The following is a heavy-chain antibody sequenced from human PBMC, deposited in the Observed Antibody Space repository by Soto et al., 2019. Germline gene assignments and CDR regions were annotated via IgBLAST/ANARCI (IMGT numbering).Heavy chain of an antibody. CDR2: IFYSGST. Sequence: QLQLQESGPGLVKPSETLSLTCIVSGGSISSSSYYWGWIRQPPGKGLEWIGSIFYSGSTYYNPSLKNRVIISVDTSKNQFSLKLSSVTAADTAVYYCARHRAVAAAGESYYYYYGMDVWGQGTTVTVSS. J-gene: IGHJ6*02. CDR3: ARHRAVAAAGESYYYYYGMDV. CDR1: GGSISSSSYY. V-gene: IGHV4-39*01. D-gene: IGHD6-13*01.